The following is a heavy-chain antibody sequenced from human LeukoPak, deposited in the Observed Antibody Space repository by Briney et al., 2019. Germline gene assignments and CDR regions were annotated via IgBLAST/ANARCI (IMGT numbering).Heavy chain of an antibody. D-gene: IGHD2-15*01. Sequence: PGGSLRLSCAASGFTISSHAMTWVRQAPGKGLEWVSGISGSGDSTYYADSVKGRFTISRDNPKNSLYLQMNSLRAEDTAVYYCARSRGYCSGGTCFPYYFDYWGQGTLVTVSS. CDR3: ARSRGYCSGGTCFPYYFDY. V-gene: IGHV3-23*01. CDR2: ISGSGDST. J-gene: IGHJ4*02. CDR1: GFTISSHA.